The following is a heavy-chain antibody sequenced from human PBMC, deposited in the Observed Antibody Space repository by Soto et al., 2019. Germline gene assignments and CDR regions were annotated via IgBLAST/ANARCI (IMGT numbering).Heavy chain of an antibody. J-gene: IGHJ4*02. CDR3: AKGDASSYFDY. CDR2: ISGSGGST. D-gene: IGHD2-8*01. Sequence: AISGSGGSTYYADSVKGRFTISRDNSKNTLYLQMNSLRAEDTAVYYCAKGDASSYFDYWGQGTLVTVPQ. V-gene: IGHV3-23*01.